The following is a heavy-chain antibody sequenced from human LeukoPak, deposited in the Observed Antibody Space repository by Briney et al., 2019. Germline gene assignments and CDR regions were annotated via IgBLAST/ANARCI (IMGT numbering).Heavy chain of an antibody. V-gene: IGHV3-66*01. CDR2: IYSGGST. CDR1: GFTVSSNY. Sequence: GGSLILSCAASGFTVSSNYMSWVRQAPGKGLEWVSVIYSGGSTYYADSVKGRFTISRDNSKNTLYLQMNSLRAEDTAVYYCARAYSSSFNFDYWGQGTLVTVSS. J-gene: IGHJ4*02. D-gene: IGHD6-6*01. CDR3: ARAYSSSFNFDY.